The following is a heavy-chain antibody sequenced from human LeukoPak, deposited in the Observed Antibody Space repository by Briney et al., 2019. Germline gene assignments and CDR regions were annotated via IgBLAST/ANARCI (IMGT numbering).Heavy chain of an antibody. J-gene: IGHJ5*02. Sequence: SVKVSCKASGGTFSSYAISWVRQAPGQGLEWMGGIIPIFGTANYAQKFQGRVTITADESTSTAYMELSSLRSGDTAVYYCASSHFNIVVVPAAKEGWFDPWGQGALVTVSS. CDR3: ASSHFNIVVVPAAKEGWFDP. V-gene: IGHV1-69*01. CDR1: GGTFSSYA. D-gene: IGHD2-2*01. CDR2: IIPIFGTA.